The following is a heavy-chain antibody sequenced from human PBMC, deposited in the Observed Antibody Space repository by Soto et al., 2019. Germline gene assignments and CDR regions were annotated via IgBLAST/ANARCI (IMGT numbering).Heavy chain of an antibody. Sequence: PGESLKISCKGSGYSFTSYWISWVRQMPGKGLEWMGRIDPSDSYTNYSPSFQGHVTISADKSISTAYLQWSSLKASDTAMYYCARHPALYGSGIDYYYGMDVWGQGTTVTVSS. CDR2: IDPSDSYT. D-gene: IGHD3-10*01. V-gene: IGHV5-10-1*01. CDR3: ARHPALYGSGIDYYYGMDV. J-gene: IGHJ6*02. CDR1: GYSFTSYW.